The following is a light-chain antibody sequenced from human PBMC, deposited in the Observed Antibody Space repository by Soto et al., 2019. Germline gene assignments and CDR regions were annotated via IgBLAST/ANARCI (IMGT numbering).Light chain of an antibody. J-gene: IGLJ1*01. Sequence: QSALTQPASVSGSPGQAITISCTGTSSDVGAYNYVSWYQQYAGKAPKLMIYEVRNRPSGVSNRFSGSKSGNTASLTISGLQAEDEADYYGTSYTASTTVVFATGTKVTVL. CDR1: SSDVGAYNY. CDR3: TSYTASTTVV. CDR2: EVR. V-gene: IGLV2-14*01.